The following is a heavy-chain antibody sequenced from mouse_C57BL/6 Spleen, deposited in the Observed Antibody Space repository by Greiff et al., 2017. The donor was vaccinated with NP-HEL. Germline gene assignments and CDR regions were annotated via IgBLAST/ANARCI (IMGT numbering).Heavy chain of an antibody. CDR1: GYTFTSYW. J-gene: IGHJ3*01. Sequence: VQLQQPGAELVKPGASVKLSCKASGYTFTSYWMHWVKQRPGQGLEWIGMIHPNSGSTNYNEKFKSKATLTVDKSSSTAYMQLSSLTSEDSAVYYCASYYDYDVWFAYWGQGTLVTVSA. D-gene: IGHD2-4*01. CDR3: ASYYDYDVWFAY. V-gene: IGHV1-64*01. CDR2: IHPNSGST.